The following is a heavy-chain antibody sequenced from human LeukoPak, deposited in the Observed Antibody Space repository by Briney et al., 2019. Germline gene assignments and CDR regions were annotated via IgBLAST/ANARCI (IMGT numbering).Heavy chain of an antibody. CDR2: IYYSGST. Sequence: PSETLSLTCTVSGGSISSSSYYWGWIRQPPGKGLEWIGSIYYSGSTYYNPSLKSRVTISVDTSKNQFSLKLSSVTAADTAVYYCARAPRWELLPDHLFDYWGQGTLVTVSS. CDR1: GGSISSSSYY. D-gene: IGHD1-26*01. CDR3: ARAPRWELLPDHLFDY. J-gene: IGHJ4*02. V-gene: IGHV4-39*07.